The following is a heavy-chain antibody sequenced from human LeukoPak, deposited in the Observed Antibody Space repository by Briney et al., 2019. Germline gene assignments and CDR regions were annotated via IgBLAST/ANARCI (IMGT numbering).Heavy chain of an antibody. CDR1: GFTLSSYA. D-gene: IGHD2-21*02. V-gene: IGHV3-30-3*01. CDR3: ARPLAYCGGDCFGDYYYYGMDV. J-gene: IGHJ6*02. Sequence: GRSLRLSCAASGFTLSSYAMRWVRQAPGKGLGWVAVISYDGSNKYYADSVKGRFTISRDNSKNTLYLQMNSLRAEDTAVYYCARPLAYCGGDCFGDYYYYGMDVWGQGTTVTVSS. CDR2: ISYDGSNK.